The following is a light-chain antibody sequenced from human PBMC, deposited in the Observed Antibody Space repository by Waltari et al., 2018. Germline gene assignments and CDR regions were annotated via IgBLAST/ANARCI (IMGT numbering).Light chain of an antibody. Sequence: DIQMTQSPSSLSASIGDRVTISCRASQSISTYLNWYQQKPGKAPTLLIYAASSLQSGVPSRVSGSGSGTDFTLFISSLQPEDFATYYCQQSYSTSWTFGQGTKVEIK. CDR1: QSISTY. V-gene: IGKV1-39*01. J-gene: IGKJ1*01. CDR2: AAS. CDR3: QQSYSTSWT.